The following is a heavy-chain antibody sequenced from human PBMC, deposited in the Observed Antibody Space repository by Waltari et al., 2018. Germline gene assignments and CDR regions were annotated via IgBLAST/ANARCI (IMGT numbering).Heavy chain of an antibody. CDR3: ARSGGGTTTFGVAE. CDR1: GYTFTDFF. CDR2: INPNSGDT. V-gene: IGHV1-2*06. J-gene: IGHJ4*02. D-gene: IGHD3-3*01. Sequence: QVQLVPSGAAVKTSGASVKVSCKASGYTFTDFFIHRVRQAPGQGLEWMGRINPNSGDTSYAQRFQGRVTMTGDTSITTAYMELTGLRSDDTAIYYCARSGGGTTTFGVAEWGQGSLVTVSS.